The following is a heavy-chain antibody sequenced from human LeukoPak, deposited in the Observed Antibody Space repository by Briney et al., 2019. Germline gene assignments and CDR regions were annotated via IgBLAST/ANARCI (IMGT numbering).Heavy chain of an antibody. J-gene: IGHJ4*02. CDR3: AGDKDTAMVPIY. Sequence: SETLSLTCTVSGGSISSGSYYWSWIRQPAGEGLEWIGRIYTSGSTNYNPSLKSRVTISVDTSKNQFSLKLSSVTAADTAVYYCAGDKDTAMVPIYWGQGTLVTVSS. CDR2: IYTSGST. V-gene: IGHV4-61*02. D-gene: IGHD5-18*01. CDR1: GGSISSGSYY.